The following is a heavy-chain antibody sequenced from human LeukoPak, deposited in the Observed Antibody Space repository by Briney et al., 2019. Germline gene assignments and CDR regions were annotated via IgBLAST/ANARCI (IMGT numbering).Heavy chain of an antibody. V-gene: IGHV3-30*18. Sequence: GGSLRLSCAASGFTFSSYGMHWVRQAPGKGLEWVAVISYDGSNKYYADSVKGRFTISRDNSKNTLYLQMNSLRAEDTAVYYCAKERRAQLRLQGTTSLDAFDIWGQGTMVTVSS. CDR2: ISYDGSNK. CDR1: GFTFSSYG. D-gene: IGHD5-18*01. J-gene: IGHJ3*02. CDR3: AKERRAQLRLQGTTSLDAFDI.